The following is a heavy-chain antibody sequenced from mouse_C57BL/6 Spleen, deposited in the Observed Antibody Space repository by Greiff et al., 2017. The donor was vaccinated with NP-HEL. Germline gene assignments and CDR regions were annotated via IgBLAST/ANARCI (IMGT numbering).Heavy chain of an antibody. V-gene: IGHV5-6*01. Sequence: EVKLQESGGDLVKPGGSLKLSCAASGFTFSSYGMSWVRQTPDKRLEWVATISSGGSYTYYPDSVKGRFTISRDNAKNTLYLQMSSLKSEDTAMYYCARLVYYFDYWGQGTTLTVSS. CDR3: ARLVYYFDY. CDR2: ISSGGSYT. D-gene: IGHD1-1*02. CDR1: GFTFSSYG. J-gene: IGHJ2*01.